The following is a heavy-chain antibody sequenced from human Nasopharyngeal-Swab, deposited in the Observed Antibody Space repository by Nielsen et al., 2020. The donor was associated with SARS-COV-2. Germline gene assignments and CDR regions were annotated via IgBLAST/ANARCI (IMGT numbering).Heavy chain of an antibody. D-gene: IGHD5-24*01. CDR2: IWYDGSNK. V-gene: IGHV3-33*01. CDR3: ARDLEDGYNGEYFDY. J-gene: IGHJ4*02. Sequence: GESLKISCAASGFTFSSYGMHWVRQAPGKGLEWVAVIWYDGSNKYYADSVKGRFTISRDNSKNTLYLQMNSLRAEDTAVYYCARDLEDGYNGEYFDYWGQGTLVTVSS. CDR1: GFTFSSYG.